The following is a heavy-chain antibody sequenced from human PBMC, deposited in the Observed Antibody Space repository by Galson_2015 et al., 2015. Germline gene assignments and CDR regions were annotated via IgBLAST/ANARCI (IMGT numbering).Heavy chain of an antibody. J-gene: IGHJ4*02. CDR1: GFTFSSYG. Sequence: SLRLSCAAAGFTFSSYGMHWVRQAPGKGLEWVAVIWYDGSNKYYADSVKGRFTISRDNSKNTLYLQMNSLRAEDTAVYYCAKGVISSWHYWGQGTLVTVSS. CDR3: AKGVISSWHY. D-gene: IGHD6-13*01. CDR2: IWYDGSNK. V-gene: IGHV3-33*06.